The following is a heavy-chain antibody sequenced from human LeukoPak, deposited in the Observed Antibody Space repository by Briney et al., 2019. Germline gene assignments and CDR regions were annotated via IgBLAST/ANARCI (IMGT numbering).Heavy chain of an antibody. V-gene: IGHV4-61*08. Sequence: SETLSLTCTVSGDSMSNGGYFWSWIRQHPGKGLEWIGYIYYTGSTNYNPSLKSRVTISVDTSKNQFSLKLSSVTAADTAVYYCARSYYDSSDYYFTSWGQGILVTVSS. CDR1: GDSMSNGGYF. CDR3: ARSYYDSSDYYFTS. J-gene: IGHJ4*02. CDR2: IYYTGST. D-gene: IGHD3-22*01.